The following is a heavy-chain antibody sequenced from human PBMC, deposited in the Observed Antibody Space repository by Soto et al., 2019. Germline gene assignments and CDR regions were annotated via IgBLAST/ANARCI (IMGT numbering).Heavy chain of an antibody. J-gene: IGHJ3*02. V-gene: IGHV3-21*01. CDR1: GFTFSSYS. Sequence: EVQLVESGGGLVKPGGSLRLSCAASGFTFSSYSMNWVRQAPGKGLEWVSSISSSSSYIYYADSVKGRFTISRDNAKNSLYLQMNSLRAEDMAVYYCARDRAFAFDIWGQGTMVTVSS. CDR2: ISSSSSYI. D-gene: IGHD3-3*02. CDR3: ARDRAFAFDI.